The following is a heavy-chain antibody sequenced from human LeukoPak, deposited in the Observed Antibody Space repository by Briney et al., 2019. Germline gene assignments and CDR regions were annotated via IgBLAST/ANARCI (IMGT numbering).Heavy chain of an antibody. Sequence: GGSLRLSCAASGFTFSSYAMHWVRQAPGKGLEWVAVISYDGSNKYYADSVKGRFTISRDNSKNTLYLQMNSLRAEDTAVYYCARGPPTLAYCGGDCYSRNWFDPWGQGTLVTVSS. V-gene: IGHV3-30*04. D-gene: IGHD2-21*02. CDR3: ARGPPTLAYCGGDCYSRNWFDP. CDR2: ISYDGSNK. J-gene: IGHJ5*02. CDR1: GFTFSSYA.